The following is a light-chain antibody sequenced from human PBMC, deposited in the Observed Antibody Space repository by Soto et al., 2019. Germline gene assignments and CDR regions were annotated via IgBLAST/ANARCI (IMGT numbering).Light chain of an antibody. CDR3: QQSYSPLIT. V-gene: IGKV1-39*01. CDR1: QNIKNY. Sequence: DIKVTQFSSPLSGSLGDSITITCLASQNIKNYLNWYQQKPGKAPKLLIYAASTLHIGVPSRFSGSGSGTDFTLTISRLQPEDFAPYYCQQSYSPLITFGRGGRLETK. J-gene: IGKJ5*01. CDR2: AAS.